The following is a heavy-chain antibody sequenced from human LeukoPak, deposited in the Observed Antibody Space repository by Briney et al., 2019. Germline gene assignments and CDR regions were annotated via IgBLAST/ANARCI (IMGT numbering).Heavy chain of an antibody. CDR2: TYYRSKWYN. CDR3: ARTVPGKLDY. CDR1: GDSVSSNSAT. J-gene: IGHJ4*02. V-gene: IGHV6-1*01. Sequence: SQTLSLTCAISGDSVSSNSATWDWIRQSPSRGLEWLGRTYYRSKWYNVYAVSVKSRITINPGTSENQFSLQLNSVTPEDTAVYFCARTVPGKLDYWGQGTLVTVSS. D-gene: IGHD6-19*01.